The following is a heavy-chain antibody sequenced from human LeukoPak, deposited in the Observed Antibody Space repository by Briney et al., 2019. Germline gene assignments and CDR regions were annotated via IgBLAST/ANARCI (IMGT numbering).Heavy chain of an antibody. Sequence: PGGSLRLSCTASGFTFSTYSMNWVRQAPRKGLEWVSYISIGSTYVYYADSVKDRFTVSRDNAKNSLVLQMNSLRAEDTAVYYCARGVSGATALDFWGQGTLVTVSS. CDR1: GFTFSTYS. CDR2: ISIGSTYV. V-gene: IGHV3-21*01. CDR3: ARGVSGATALDF. D-gene: IGHD4/OR15-4a*01. J-gene: IGHJ4*02.